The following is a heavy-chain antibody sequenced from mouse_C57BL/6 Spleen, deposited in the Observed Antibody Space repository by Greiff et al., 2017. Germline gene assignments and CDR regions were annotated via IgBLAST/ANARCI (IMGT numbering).Heavy chain of an antibody. CDR2: ISSGGSYT. V-gene: IGHV5-6*01. CDR1: GFTFSSYG. J-gene: IGHJ2*01. CDR3: ARLCYFDY. Sequence: EVMLVESGGDLVKPGGSLKLSCAASGFTFSSYGMSWVRQTPDKRLEWVATISSGGSYTYYPDSVKGRFTISRDNAKNTLYLQMSSLKSEDTAMYYCARLCYFDYWGQGTTLTVSS.